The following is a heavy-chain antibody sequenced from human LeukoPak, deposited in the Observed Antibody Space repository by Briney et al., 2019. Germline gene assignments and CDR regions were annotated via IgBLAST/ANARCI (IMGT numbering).Heavy chain of an antibody. D-gene: IGHD5-12*01. CDR1: GFTFSSYS. V-gene: IGHV3-21*01. CDR2: ISSSSSYI. J-gene: IGHJ4*02. Sequence: GGSLRLSCAASGFTFSSYSMNWVRQAPGKGLEWVSSISSSSSYIYYADSVKGRFTISRDNAKNSLYLQMNSLRAEDTAVYYCARVNRGTVVATFDYWGQGTLVTVSS. CDR3: ARVNRGTVVATFDY.